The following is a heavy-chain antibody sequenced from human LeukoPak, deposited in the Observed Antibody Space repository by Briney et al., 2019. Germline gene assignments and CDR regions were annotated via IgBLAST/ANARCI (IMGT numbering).Heavy chain of an antibody. V-gene: IGHV1-46*01. CDR1: GYTFTSYG. D-gene: IGHD3-10*01. Sequence: ASVKVSCKASGYTFTSYGISWVRQAPGQGLEWMGIINPSGGSTSYAQKFQGRVTMTRDTSTSTVYMELSSLRSEDTAVYYCASVHNYYGSGSYSYWGQGTLVTVSS. CDR3: ASVHNYYGSGSYSY. J-gene: IGHJ4*02. CDR2: INPSGGST.